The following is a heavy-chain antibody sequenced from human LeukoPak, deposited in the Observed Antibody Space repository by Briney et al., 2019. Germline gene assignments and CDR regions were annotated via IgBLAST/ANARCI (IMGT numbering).Heavy chain of an antibody. CDR1: GFPFSDAW. V-gene: IGHV3-15*07. CDR2: IKSKTNGGTT. Sequence: GGSLRLSCAASGFPFSDAWMNWVRQAPGRGLEWVALIKSKTNGGTTDYTTPVKGRFTISRDDSKNTLYLQMNSLKIEDTAVYYCVRELSGSFDYWGQGTLVTVSS. J-gene: IGHJ4*02. CDR3: VRELSGSFDY. D-gene: IGHD3-10*01.